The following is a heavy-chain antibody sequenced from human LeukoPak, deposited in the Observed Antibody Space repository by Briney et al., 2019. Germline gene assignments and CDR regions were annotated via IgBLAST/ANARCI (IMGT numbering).Heavy chain of an antibody. D-gene: IGHD4-11*01. Sequence: AGGSLRLSCAASGFTFSICGVCWGRQAPGKGLEWVAFIRLDGSNKYYADSVKGRFTISRDNSKNTLYLQMNSLRAEDTSVYYCTKGVTYSFDYWGQGTLVTVSS. V-gene: IGHV3-30*02. CDR3: TKGVTYSFDY. CDR1: GFTFSICG. J-gene: IGHJ4*02. CDR2: IRLDGSNK.